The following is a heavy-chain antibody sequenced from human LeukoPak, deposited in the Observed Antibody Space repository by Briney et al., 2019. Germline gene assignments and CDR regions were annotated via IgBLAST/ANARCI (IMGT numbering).Heavy chain of an antibody. CDR3: ARGTKVHRVYGSGSYGAFDI. CDR1: GYTFTSYY. V-gene: IGHV1-46*01. J-gene: IGHJ3*02. D-gene: IGHD3-10*01. CDR2: INPSGGST. Sequence: ASVKVSCKASGYTFTSYYMHWVRQAPGQGLEWMGIINPSGGSTSYAQKFQGRVTMTRNTSISTAYMELSSLRSEDTAVYYCARGTKVHRVYGSGSYGAFDIWGQGTMVTVSS.